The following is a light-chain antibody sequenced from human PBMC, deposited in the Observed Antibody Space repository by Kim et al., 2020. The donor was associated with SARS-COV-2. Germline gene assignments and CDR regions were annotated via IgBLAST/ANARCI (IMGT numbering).Light chain of an antibody. CDR2: QDS. V-gene: IGLV3-1*01. J-gene: IGLJ2*01. Sequence: VPPGQTASITCSGDKVGNKYACWYQQKPGQSPVLVIYQDSKRPLGIPERFSGSNSGNTATLTISGTQAMDEADYYCQAWDSSTGVVFGGGTQLTVL. CDR1: KVGNKY. CDR3: QAWDSSTGVV.